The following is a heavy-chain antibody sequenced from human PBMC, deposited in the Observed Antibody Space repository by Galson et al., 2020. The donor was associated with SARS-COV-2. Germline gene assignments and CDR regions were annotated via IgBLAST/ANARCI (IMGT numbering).Heavy chain of an antibody. CDR2: INPNSGGT. Sequence: ASVKVSCKASGYTFTGYYMHWVRQAPGQGLEWMGWINPNSGGTNYAQKFQGRVTMTRDTSISTAYMELRRLRSDDTAVYYCARVGYSSSWSPYYYYGMDVWGQGTTVTVSS. J-gene: IGHJ6*02. V-gene: IGHV1-2*02. CDR1: GYTFTGYY. CDR3: ARVGYSSSWSPYYYYGMDV. D-gene: IGHD6-13*01.